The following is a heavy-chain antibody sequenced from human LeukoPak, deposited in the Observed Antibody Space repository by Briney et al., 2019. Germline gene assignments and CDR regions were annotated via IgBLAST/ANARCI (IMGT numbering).Heavy chain of an antibody. CDR3: AKGDQVIASHNWFDP. D-gene: IGHD2-21*01. J-gene: IGHJ5*02. CDR1: GFTFSSYA. V-gene: IGHV3-23*01. Sequence: PGGSLRLSCAASGFTFSSYAMSWVRQAPGKGLEWVSSISGSGSSTYYADSVKGRFTISRDNSKNTLYLQMNSLRAEDTAVYYCAKGDQVIASHNWFDPWGQGTLVTVSS. CDR2: ISGSGSST.